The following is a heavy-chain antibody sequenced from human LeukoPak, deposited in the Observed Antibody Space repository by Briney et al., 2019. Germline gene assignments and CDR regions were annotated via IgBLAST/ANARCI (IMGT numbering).Heavy chain of an antibody. CDR3: ARGNYGDYSN. Sequence: GASLKISCKRSGSPFTSYWSGGVRQLPGKGLEWMGIIYPGDSDTRYSPSFQGEVTISADKSISTPYLQWSSLKASDTAMYYCARGNYGDYSNWGQGTLVTVSS. CDR2: IYPGDSDT. CDR1: GSPFTSYW. V-gene: IGHV5-51*01. J-gene: IGHJ4*02. D-gene: IGHD4-17*01.